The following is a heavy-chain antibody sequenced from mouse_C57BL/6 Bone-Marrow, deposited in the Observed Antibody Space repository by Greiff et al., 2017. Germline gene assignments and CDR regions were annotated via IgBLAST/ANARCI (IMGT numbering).Heavy chain of an antibody. CDR3: ARSFYYYGSEGFAY. V-gene: IGHV1-72*01. CDR1: GYTFTSYW. CDR2: IDPNSGGT. D-gene: IGHD1-1*01. Sequence: QVQLQQPGAELVKPGASVKLSCKASGYTFTSYWMHWVKQRPGRGLEWIGRIDPNSGGTKYNEKFKSKATLTVDTPSSSAYMQLSSLTSEGSAVYYGARSFYYYGSEGFAYWGQGTLVTVSA. J-gene: IGHJ3*01.